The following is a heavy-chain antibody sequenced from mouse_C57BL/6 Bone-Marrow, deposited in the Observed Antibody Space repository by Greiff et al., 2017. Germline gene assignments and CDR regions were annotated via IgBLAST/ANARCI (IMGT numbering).Heavy chain of an antibody. CDR2: ISYDGSN. Sequence: EVQLQQSGPGLVKPSQSLSLTCSVTGYSITSGYYWNWIRQFPGNKLEWMGYISYDGSNNYNPSLKNRISITRDTSKNQFFLKLNSVTTEDTATYYCARDHRYYGSSYDWYFDVWGTGTTVTVSS. J-gene: IGHJ1*03. D-gene: IGHD1-1*01. CDR1: GYSITSGYY. V-gene: IGHV3-6*01. CDR3: ARDHRYYGSSYDWYFDV.